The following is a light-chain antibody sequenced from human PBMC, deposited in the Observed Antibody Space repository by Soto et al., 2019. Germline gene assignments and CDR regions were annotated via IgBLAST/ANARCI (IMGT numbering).Light chain of an antibody. CDR3: QQYNNWPFT. J-gene: IGKJ3*01. CDR1: QSVSSN. CDR2: GAS. Sequence: EIVMTQSPATLSVSPVERATLSCRASQSVSSNLAWYQQKPGQAPRLLIYGASTRATGIPARFSGSGSETEFTLTISSLQSEDFALYYCQQYNNWPFTFGPGTKVDIK. V-gene: IGKV3-15*01.